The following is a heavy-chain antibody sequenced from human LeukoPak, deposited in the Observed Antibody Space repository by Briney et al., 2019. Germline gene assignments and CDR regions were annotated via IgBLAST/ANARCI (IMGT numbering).Heavy chain of an antibody. V-gene: IGHV3-23*01. J-gene: IGHJ4*02. CDR1: GFTFSSYA. CDR3: AKLRSGGSCYECYYFDY. CDR2: ISGSGGST. Sequence: PGGSLRLSCAASGFTFSSYAMSWVRQAPGKGLEWVSAISGSGGSTYYADSVKGRFTISRDNSKNTLYLQMNSLRAEDTAVYYCAKLRSGGSCYECYYFDYWGQGTLVTVSS. D-gene: IGHD2-15*01.